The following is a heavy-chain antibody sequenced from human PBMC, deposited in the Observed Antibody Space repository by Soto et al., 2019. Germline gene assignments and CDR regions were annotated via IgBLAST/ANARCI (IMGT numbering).Heavy chain of an antibody. D-gene: IGHD1-26*01. J-gene: IGHJ4*02. CDR2: ISSSGNYI. V-gene: IGHV3-21*01. Sequence: RGSLKLSCATSGFTFSSYSMTWVRQAPGKGLEWVSSISSSGNYIYYADSLKGRFTISRDNSKNSLFLQMNSLRAEDTAVYYCARDPIVPGYFDYWGQGALVTVSS. CDR3: ARDPIVPGYFDY. CDR1: GFTFSSYS.